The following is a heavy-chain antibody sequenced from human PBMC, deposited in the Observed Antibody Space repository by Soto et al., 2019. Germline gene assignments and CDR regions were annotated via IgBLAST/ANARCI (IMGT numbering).Heavy chain of an antibody. CDR3: ARDRRAMIVVVSGYYYGMDV. J-gene: IGHJ6*02. Sequence: PSETLSLTCAVYGGSFSGYYWSWIRQPPGKGLEWIGEINHSGSTNYNPSLKSRVTISVDTSKNQFSLKLSSVTAADTAVYYCARDRRAMIVVVSGYYYGMDVWGQGTTVTVSS. CDR1: GGSFSGYY. V-gene: IGHV4-34*01. CDR2: INHSGST. D-gene: IGHD3-22*01.